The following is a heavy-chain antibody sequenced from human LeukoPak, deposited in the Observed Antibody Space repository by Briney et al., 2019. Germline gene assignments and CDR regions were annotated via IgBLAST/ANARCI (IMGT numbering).Heavy chain of an antibody. CDR2: ISDTGNTK. V-gene: IGHV3-48*04. J-gene: IGHJ5*02. D-gene: IGHD3-22*01. CDR1: EFRFTHYS. Sequence: GGSLRLSCAASEFRFTHYSMVWVRQAPGKGLEWVSYISDTGNTKYYADSVKGRFTISRDNTKSSLSLQMNSLTAEDTAFYYCARGGSNGYNWFDPWGQGTLVTVSS. CDR3: ARGGSNGYNWFDP.